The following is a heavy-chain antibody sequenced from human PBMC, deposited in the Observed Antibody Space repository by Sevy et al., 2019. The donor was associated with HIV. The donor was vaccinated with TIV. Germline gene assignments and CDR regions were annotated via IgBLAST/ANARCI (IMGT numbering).Heavy chain of an antibody. J-gene: IGHJ4*02. CDR1: GFTFNNAW. D-gene: IGHD3-10*01. Sequence: GGSLRLSCAGSGFTFNNAWMSWVRQAPGKGLEWVGRIKSEIDGGTTYYAAPVKGGFTTSGDDSKKRLFLQMNGLKTEDTAVYYCTRGIWFGEFSAYYFDSWGQGTLVTVSS. CDR2: IKSEIDGGTT. CDR3: TRGIWFGEFSAYYFDS. V-gene: IGHV3-15*01.